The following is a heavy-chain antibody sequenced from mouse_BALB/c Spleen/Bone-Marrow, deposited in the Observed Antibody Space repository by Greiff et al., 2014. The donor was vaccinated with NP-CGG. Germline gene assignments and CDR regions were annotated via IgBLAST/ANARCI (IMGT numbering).Heavy chain of an antibody. CDR2: ISSGDGYT. CDR1: GFTFSSYG. Sequence: EVKVEESGGALVKPGGSLKLSCAASGFTFSSYGMSWVRQTPDKRLEWVATISSGDGYTYYPDSVKGRFTISRDNAKNTLYLQMSSLTSEDSAIYYCARQRGGGYYGFFAYWGQGTLVTVSA. J-gene: IGHJ3*01. CDR3: ARQRGGGYYGFFAY. D-gene: IGHD1-1*01. V-gene: IGHV5-6*02.